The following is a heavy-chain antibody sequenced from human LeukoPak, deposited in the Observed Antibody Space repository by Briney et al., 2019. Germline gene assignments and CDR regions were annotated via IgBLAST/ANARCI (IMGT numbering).Heavy chain of an antibody. CDR2: ISYDGSNK. Sequence: PGGSLRLSCAASGFTFSSYAMHWVRQAPGKGLEWVAVISYDGSNKYYADSVKGRFTISRDNSKNTLYLQMNSLRAEDTAVYYCAKDFNTAYYYDSSGYLHWGQGTLVTVSS. CDR3: AKDFNTAYYYDSSGYLH. CDR1: GFTFSSYA. J-gene: IGHJ4*02. D-gene: IGHD3-22*01. V-gene: IGHV3-30*04.